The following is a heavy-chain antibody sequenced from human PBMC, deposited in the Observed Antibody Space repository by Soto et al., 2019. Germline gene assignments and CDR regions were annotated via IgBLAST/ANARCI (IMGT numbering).Heavy chain of an antibody. V-gene: IGHV3-7*01. CDR2: IKQDGSEE. J-gene: IGHJ6*02. Sequence: EVQLVESGGGLVQPGGSLRLSCVDSGFTFSSYWMSWVRQAPVKGLEWVGNIKQDGSEENYVDSLKGRFTISRDNAKNSMYLQRNRLRAEETAVYYCARIAATGRGWDVWGQGTTVVVSS. D-gene: IGHD6-13*01. CDR1: GFTFSSYW. CDR3: ARIAATGRGWDV.